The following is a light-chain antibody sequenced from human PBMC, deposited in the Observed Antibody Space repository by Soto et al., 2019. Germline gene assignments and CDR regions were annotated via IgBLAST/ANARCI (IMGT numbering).Light chain of an antibody. Sequence: EIVRTQTQTTLSVSPGERATLSWRASQSVSSNLAWYQQKPGQAPRLLIYGASTRAADVPARFSGGGSGTEFTLTISSLQSEDFAEYHCQQYNNWPQTFGQGSNVDI. CDR2: GAS. V-gene: IGKV3-15*01. CDR1: QSVSSN. CDR3: QQYNNWPQT. J-gene: IGKJ1*01.